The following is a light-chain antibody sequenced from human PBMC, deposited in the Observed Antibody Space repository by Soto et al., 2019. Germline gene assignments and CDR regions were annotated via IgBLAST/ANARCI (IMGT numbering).Light chain of an antibody. J-gene: IGKJ5*01. CDR3: QQLNSYPQT. CDR1: QSIDNF. CDR2: AAS. V-gene: IGKV1-39*01. Sequence: DIQMTQSPSSLSASVGDRVTITCRPSQSIDNFLNWYQQKPGKAPNLLIYAASSLQSGVPSRFSGSGSGTDFTLTISSLQPEDSATYFCQQLNSYPQTFGQGTRLEIK.